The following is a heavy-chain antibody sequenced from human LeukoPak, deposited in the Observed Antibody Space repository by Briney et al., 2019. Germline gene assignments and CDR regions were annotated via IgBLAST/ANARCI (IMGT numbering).Heavy chain of an antibody. Sequence: GGSLRLSCAVSGLTFSSSWMDWVRQAPGKGLEWVASINPDGNKEYSADSVKGRFTISRDNAENSLYLQMNSLRVEDTAFYYCARDLAYSRLDYWGQGMLVTVSS. CDR1: GLTFSSSW. CDR3: ARDLAYSRLDY. CDR2: INPDGNKE. D-gene: IGHD5-18*01. V-gene: IGHV3-7*01. J-gene: IGHJ4*02.